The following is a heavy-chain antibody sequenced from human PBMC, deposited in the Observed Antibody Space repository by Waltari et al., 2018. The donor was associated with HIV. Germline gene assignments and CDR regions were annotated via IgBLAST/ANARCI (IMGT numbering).Heavy chain of an antibody. CDR1: GFNFTSYA. D-gene: IGHD4-17*01. V-gene: IGHV3-30*01. Sequence: QMLLVKSGGGVVQPGRSLRLSCAAFGFNFTSYAMPWVRQAPGKGLEWVAVISYDGRNKYYADSVKGRFTISRDNSKNTLYLQMNSLRAEDTAVYYCARPMNYGDYPYYFDYWGQGTLVTVSS. CDR3: ARPMNYGDYPYYFDY. CDR2: ISYDGRNK. J-gene: IGHJ4*02.